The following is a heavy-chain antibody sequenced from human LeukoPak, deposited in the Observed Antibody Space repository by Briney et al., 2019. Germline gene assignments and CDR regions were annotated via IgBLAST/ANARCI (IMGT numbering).Heavy chain of an antibody. CDR2: IYYSGST. Sequence: SETLSLTCTVSGGSISSGDYYWSWIRQPPGKGLEWIGYIYYSGSTYYNPSLKSRVTISVDTSKNQFSLKLSSVTAADTAVYYCARASGSYYSFCMDVWGQGTTVTVSS. CDR3: ARASGSYYSFCMDV. J-gene: IGHJ6*02. D-gene: IGHD3-10*01. CDR1: GGSISSGDYY. V-gene: IGHV4-30-4*01.